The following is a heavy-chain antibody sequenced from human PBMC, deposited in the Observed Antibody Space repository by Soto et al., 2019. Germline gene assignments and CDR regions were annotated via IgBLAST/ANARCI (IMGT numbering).Heavy chain of an antibody. Sequence: QVQLVESGGGVVQPGTSLRLSCVGSGFTFRSYVIHWVRQAPGKGLEWVALTSYDGSNKYYDDSVKGRFTISRDNSRNTVDLQMDSLRLEDTALYYCAKDVECSSTTCYTDIEVLFPYGMDVWGQGTTVTVSS. CDR2: TSYDGSNK. CDR3: AKDVECSSTTCYTDIEVLFPYGMDV. D-gene: IGHD2-2*02. J-gene: IGHJ6*02. V-gene: IGHV3-30*18. CDR1: GFTFRSYV.